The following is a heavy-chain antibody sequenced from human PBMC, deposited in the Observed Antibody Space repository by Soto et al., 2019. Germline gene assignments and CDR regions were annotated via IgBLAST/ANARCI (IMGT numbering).Heavy chain of an antibody. D-gene: IGHD6-13*01. CDR2: IYYSGST. CDR1: GGSISSYY. V-gene: IGHV4-59*01. CDR3: ARERGGATKGGYSSRTYYYYYEMDV. J-gene: IGHJ6*02. Sequence: SETLSLTCTVSGGSISSYYWTWIRQPPGKGLEWIGYIYYSGSTNYNPSFKSRITISVDTSKNQFSLKLSSVTAADTAVYYCARERGGATKGGYSSRTYYYYYEMDVWGQGPSVT.